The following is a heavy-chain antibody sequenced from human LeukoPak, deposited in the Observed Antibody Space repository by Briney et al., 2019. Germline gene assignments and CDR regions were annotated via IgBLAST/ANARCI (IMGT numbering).Heavy chain of an antibody. CDR3: ASGGDPYYYDSSGTPYYFDY. D-gene: IGHD3-22*01. Sequence: GGSLRLSCAASGFSLSGSAIHWVRQASGKGLEWVARIRSKANAYATAYAASVRGRFTISRDNSKNTLYLQMNSLRAEDTAVYYCASGGDPYYYDSSGTPYYFDYWGQGTLVTVSS. J-gene: IGHJ4*02. CDR1: GFSLSGSA. CDR2: IRSKANAYAT. V-gene: IGHV3-73*01.